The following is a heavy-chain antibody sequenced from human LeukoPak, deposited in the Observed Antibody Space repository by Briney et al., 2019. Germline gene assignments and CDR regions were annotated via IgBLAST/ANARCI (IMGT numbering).Heavy chain of an antibody. V-gene: IGHV6-1*01. Sequence: SQTLSLTCAISGDSVSSNSAAWNWIRQSAPRGLEWLGRTYYRSKWHNDYAVSVKSRITINPDISKNQFSLHLNSVSPEDTAVYYCARRVGGSPDYWGQGTLVTVSS. CDR2: TYYRSKWHN. D-gene: IGHD2-15*01. CDR3: ARRVGGSPDY. CDR1: GDSVSSNSAA. J-gene: IGHJ4*02.